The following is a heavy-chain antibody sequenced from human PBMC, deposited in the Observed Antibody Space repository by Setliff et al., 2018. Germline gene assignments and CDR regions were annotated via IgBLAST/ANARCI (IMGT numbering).Heavy chain of an antibody. CDR1: GYSISSGYY. V-gene: IGHV4-38-2*01. CDR3: ARHLWGRYMAESSDYFDY. J-gene: IGHJ4*02. Sequence: SETLSLTCSVSGYSISSGYYWGWIRQPTGKGLEWLGSFFHTGNTYYNPSLEGRVTISVDTSNNQFSLKLSSVTAADTAVYYCARHLWGRYMAESSDYFDYWGQGSLVTVSS. D-gene: IGHD3-3*02. CDR2: FFHTGNT.